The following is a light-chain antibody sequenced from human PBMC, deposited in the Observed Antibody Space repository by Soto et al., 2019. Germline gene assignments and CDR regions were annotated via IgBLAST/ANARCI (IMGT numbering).Light chain of an antibody. V-gene: IGLV1-47*01. CDR2: EVD. Sequence: QSVLTQPPSASGTPGQTGTISCSGSRPNIGSNYVSWYQLLPGTAPKMIIFEVDKRPSGVSNRFSGSRSGDKASLTVSGLQTGDEGLYYCAAHAGGNNWLFGVGTTVTVL. CDR1: RPNIGSNY. J-gene: IGLJ3*02. CDR3: AAHAGGNNWL.